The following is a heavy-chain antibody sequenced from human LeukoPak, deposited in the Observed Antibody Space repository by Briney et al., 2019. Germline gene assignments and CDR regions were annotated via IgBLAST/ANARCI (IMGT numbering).Heavy chain of an antibody. V-gene: IGHV3-30*18. Sequence: GRSLRLSCAASGFTFSNYGMHWVRQAPGKGLEWVAFISYDGSNTYYADSVKGRFTISRANSKNTLYLQIHVLRTEDTALFYCANDRDTSGWRYFDYWGQGTLVTVSS. D-gene: IGHD6-19*01. CDR2: ISYDGSNT. CDR1: GFTFSNYG. J-gene: IGHJ4*02. CDR3: ANDRDTSGWRYFDY.